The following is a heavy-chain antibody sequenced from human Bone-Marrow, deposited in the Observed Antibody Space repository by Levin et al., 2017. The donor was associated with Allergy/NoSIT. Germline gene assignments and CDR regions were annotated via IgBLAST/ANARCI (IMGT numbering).Heavy chain of an antibody. J-gene: IGHJ4*02. V-gene: IGHV4-31*02. CDR1: GESVSSSGFY. CDR3: ARESVYYGSGSWIDC. CDR2: IYYPGNT. Sequence: PSQTLSLTCTVSGESVSSSGFYWTWIRQYPGKGLEWIGHIYYPGNTSYNPSLKSRVSISEDRSKNQFSLKLDSVTAADTPVYYCARESVYYGSGSWIDCWGQGTLVTVSS. D-gene: IGHD3-10*01.